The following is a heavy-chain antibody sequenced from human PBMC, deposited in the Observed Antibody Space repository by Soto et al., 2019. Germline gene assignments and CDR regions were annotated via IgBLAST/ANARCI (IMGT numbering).Heavy chain of an antibody. Sequence: SVKVSCKASGGTFSIYAISCVLQSPLQGLEWMGGIIPIFGTANYAQKFQGRVTITADESTSTAYMELSSLRSEDTAVYYCARDPDYYDSSGNLFDYWGQGTLVTVSS. CDR2: IIPIFGTA. V-gene: IGHV1-69*13. CDR3: ARDPDYYDSSGNLFDY. CDR1: GGTFSIYA. D-gene: IGHD3-22*01. J-gene: IGHJ4*02.